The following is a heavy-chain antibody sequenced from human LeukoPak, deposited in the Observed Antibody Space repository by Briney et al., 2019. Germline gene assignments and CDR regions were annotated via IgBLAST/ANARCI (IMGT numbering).Heavy chain of an antibody. D-gene: IGHD3-9*01. V-gene: IGHV3-23*01. CDR2: ITGSGGTT. CDR1: GFTFSNYA. CDR3: AKWGDYDVLTGYYVSDY. Sequence: GASLRLSCAASGFTFSNYAMSWVRQAPGKGLEWVSAITGSGGTTYYADSVKGRFTISRDNSKNTVFLQMNSLRAEDTAVYYCAKWGDYDVLTGYYVSDYWGQGTLVTVSS. J-gene: IGHJ4*02.